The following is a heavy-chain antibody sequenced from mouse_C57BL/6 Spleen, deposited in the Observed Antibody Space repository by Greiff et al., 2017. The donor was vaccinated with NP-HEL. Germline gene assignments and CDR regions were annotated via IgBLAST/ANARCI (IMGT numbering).Heavy chain of an antibody. J-gene: IGHJ2*01. CDR2: IDPSDSYT. Sequence: QVQLQQPGAELVKPGASVKLSCKASGYTFTSYWMQWVKQRPGQGLEWIGEIDPSDSYTNYNQKFKGKATLTVDTSSSTAYMQLSSLTSEDSAVYYCERGGGFDYWGQGTTLTVAS. CDR3: ERGGGFDY. V-gene: IGHV1-50*01. CDR1: GYTFTSYW.